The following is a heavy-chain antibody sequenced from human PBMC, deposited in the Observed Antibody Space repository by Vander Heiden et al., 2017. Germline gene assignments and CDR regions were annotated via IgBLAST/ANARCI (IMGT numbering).Heavy chain of an antibody. CDR2: IKQDGSEK. D-gene: IGHD4-17*01. V-gene: IGHV3-7*01. J-gene: IGHJ6*02. Sequence: EVQLVESGGGLVQPGGSLRLSCAASGFTFSSYWMSWVRQAPGQGLEWVANIKQDGSEKYYVDSVKGRFTISRDNAKNSLYLQMNSLRAEDTAVYYCARASDYQYYYYGMDVWGQGTTVTVSS. CDR3: ARASDYQYYYYGMDV. CDR1: GFTFSSYW.